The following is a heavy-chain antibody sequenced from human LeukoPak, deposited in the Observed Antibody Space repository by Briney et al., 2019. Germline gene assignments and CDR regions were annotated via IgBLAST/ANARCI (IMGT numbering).Heavy chain of an antibody. CDR2: INHSGST. Sequence: SETLSLTCAVYAGSFSGYYWSWIRQPPGKGLEWIGEINHSGSTNYNPSLKSRVTISVDTSKNQFSLKLSSVTAADTAVYYCAREAYYYGSGSCFDYWGQGTLVTVSS. J-gene: IGHJ4*02. CDR1: AGSFSGYY. D-gene: IGHD3-10*01. V-gene: IGHV4-34*01. CDR3: AREAYYYGSGSCFDY.